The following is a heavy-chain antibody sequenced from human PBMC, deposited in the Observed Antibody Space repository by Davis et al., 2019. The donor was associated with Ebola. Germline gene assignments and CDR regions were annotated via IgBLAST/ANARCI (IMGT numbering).Heavy chain of an antibody. CDR1: GFTFSSYA. D-gene: IGHD3-22*01. CDR3: TKGDRDYSSSPFDY. V-gene: IGHV3-23*01. CDR2: ISGSGGST. Sequence: GESLKISCAASGFTFSSYAMSWVRQAPGKGLEWVSAISGSGGSTYYADSVKGRFTISRDNSKNTLDLQMNSLRAEDTALYSCTKGDRDYSSSPFDYWGQGTLVTVSS. J-gene: IGHJ4*02.